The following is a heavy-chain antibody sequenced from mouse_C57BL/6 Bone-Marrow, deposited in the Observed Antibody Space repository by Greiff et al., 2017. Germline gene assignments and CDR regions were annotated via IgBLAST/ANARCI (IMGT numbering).Heavy chain of an antibody. CDR3: ARYYGSSPYWYFDV. V-gene: IGHV14-2*01. D-gene: IGHD1-1*01. CDR2: IDPEDGET. CDR1: GFNIKDYY. J-gene: IGHJ1*03. Sequence: VQLQQSGAELVKPGASVKLSCTASGFNIKDYYMHWVKQRTEQGLEWIGRIDPEDGETKYAPQFQGKATITADTSSNPAYLQLRSLTSEDTAVYYCARYYGSSPYWYFDVWGTGTTVTVSS.